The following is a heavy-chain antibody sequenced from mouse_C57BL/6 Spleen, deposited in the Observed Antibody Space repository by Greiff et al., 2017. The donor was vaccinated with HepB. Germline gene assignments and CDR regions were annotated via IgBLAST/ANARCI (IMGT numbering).Heavy chain of an antibody. V-gene: IGHV1-76*01. D-gene: IGHD2-5*01. CDR1: GYTFTDYY. Sequence: QVQLKQSGAELVRPGASVKLSCKASGYTFTDYYINWVKQRPGQGLEWIARIYPGSGNTYYNEKFKGKATLTAEKSSSTAYMQLSSLTSEDSAVYFCARAYYSNRYYFDYWGQGTTLTVSS. CDR3: ARAYYSNRYYFDY. J-gene: IGHJ2*01. CDR2: IYPGSGNT.